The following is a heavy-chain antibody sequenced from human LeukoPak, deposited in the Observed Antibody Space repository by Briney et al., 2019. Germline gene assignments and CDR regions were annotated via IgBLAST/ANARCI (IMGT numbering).Heavy chain of an antibody. Sequence: AGGSLRLSCAASGFTFSDYYMSWVRQAPGKGLEWVSYISSSSSIIYYADSEGGLFNLYRDNHKHSLFLQKNSLRAEDTAVYYWARQYDIIDYWGQGTLVTVSS. V-gene: IGHV3-11*04. CDR2: ISSSSSII. CDR1: GFTFSDYY. CDR3: ARQYDIIDY. J-gene: IGHJ4*02. D-gene: IGHD3-9*01.